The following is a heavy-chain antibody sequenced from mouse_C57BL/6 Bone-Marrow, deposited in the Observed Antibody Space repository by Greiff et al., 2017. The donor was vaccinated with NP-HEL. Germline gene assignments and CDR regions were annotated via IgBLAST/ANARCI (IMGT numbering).Heavy chain of an antibody. CDR2: ISSGSSTI. Sequence: DVKLVESGGGLVKPGGSLKLSCAASGFNFSDYGMHWVRQAPEKGLEWVAYISSGSSTIYYADTVKGRFTISRDNAKNTLFLQMTSLRSEDTAMYYCARGVYWGQGTLVTVSA. V-gene: IGHV5-17*01. J-gene: IGHJ3*01. CDR3: ARGVY. CDR1: GFNFSDYG.